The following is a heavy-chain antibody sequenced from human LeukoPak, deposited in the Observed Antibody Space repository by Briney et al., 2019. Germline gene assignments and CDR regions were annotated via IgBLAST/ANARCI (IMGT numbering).Heavy chain of an antibody. CDR3: ATQVGSGYYRRPFDY. J-gene: IGHJ4*02. Sequence: ASVKVSCKASGYTFTSYGISWVRQAPGQGLEWMGWISAYNGNTNYAQKFQGRVTMTEDTSTDTAYMELSSLRSEDTAVYYCATQVGSGYYRRPFDYWGQGTLVTVSS. CDR2: ISAYNGNT. V-gene: IGHV1-18*01. CDR1: GYTFTSYG. D-gene: IGHD3-22*01.